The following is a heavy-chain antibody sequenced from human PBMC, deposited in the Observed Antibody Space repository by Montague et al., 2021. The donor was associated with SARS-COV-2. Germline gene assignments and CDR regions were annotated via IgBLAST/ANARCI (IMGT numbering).Heavy chain of an antibody. CDR2: ISSSSSYI. CDR3: ARGPYSSDQLFHYYYGMDV. CDR1: GFTFSSYS. V-gene: IGHV3-21*01. Sequence: SLRLSCAASGFTFSSYSLNWVRQAPGKGLEWVSSISSSSSYIYYADSVKGRFTISRDNAKSSLYLQMNSLRAEDTAVYYCARGPYSSDQLFHYYYGMDVWGQGTTVTVSS. J-gene: IGHJ6*02. D-gene: IGHD6-19*01.